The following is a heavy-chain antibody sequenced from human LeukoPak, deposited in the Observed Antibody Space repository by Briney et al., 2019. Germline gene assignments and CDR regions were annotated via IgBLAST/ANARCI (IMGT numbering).Heavy chain of an antibody. Sequence: SETLSLTCTVSGYSISSGYYWGWIRQPPGKGLEWIGSIYHSGSTYYNPSLKSRVTISVDTSKNQFSLKLSSVTAADTAVCYCARASSYYGSGSDFDYWGQGTLVTVSS. CDR3: ARASSYYGSGSDFDY. CDR1: GYSISSGYY. V-gene: IGHV4-38-2*02. CDR2: IYHSGST. D-gene: IGHD3-10*01. J-gene: IGHJ4*02.